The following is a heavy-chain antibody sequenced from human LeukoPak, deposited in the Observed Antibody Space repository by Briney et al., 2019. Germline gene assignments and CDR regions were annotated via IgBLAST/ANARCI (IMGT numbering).Heavy chain of an antibody. V-gene: IGHV3-23*01. CDR2: ISGSSRST. CDR3: AKLPPIVPAAIDKGYYYFDY. Sequence: GGSLRLSCAASGFTFHNNGMSWVRQAPGKGLEWVSAISGSSRSTYHAESVKGRFTISRDNSKNTLYLQMNSLRAEDTAVYYCAKLPPIVPAAIDKGYYYFDYWGQGTLVTVSS. J-gene: IGHJ4*02. CDR1: GFTFHNNG. D-gene: IGHD2-2*02.